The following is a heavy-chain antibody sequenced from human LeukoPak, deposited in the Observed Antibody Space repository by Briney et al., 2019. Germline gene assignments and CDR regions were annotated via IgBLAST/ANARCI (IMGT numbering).Heavy chain of an antibody. CDR2: IYYSGST. Sequence: SQTLSLTCSVSGRPISSGGDYWSSSRQHPGKGLEWIGYIYYSGSTYYNPSLKSRVTMSVDTSKSQFSLKLRSVTAADTSVYYCARDRGVATIIDYYYYCMDVWGQGTTVTVSS. D-gene: IGHD5-12*01. J-gene: IGHJ6*02. V-gene: IGHV4-31*03. CDR1: GRPISSGGDY. CDR3: ARDRGVATIIDYYYYCMDV.